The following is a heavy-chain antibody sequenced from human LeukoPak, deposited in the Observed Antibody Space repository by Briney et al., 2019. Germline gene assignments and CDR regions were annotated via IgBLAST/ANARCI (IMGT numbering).Heavy chain of an antibody. CDR1: GGSISSHY. J-gene: IGHJ4*02. CDR2: IYYSGST. Sequence: SETLSLTCTVSGGSISSHYWSWIRQPPGKGLEWIGYIYYSGSTNYNPSLKSRVTISVDTSKNQFSLKLSSVAAADTAVYYCARHMYYYDSSGYPGWGYFDYWGQGTLVTVSS. CDR3: ARHMYYYDSSGYPGWGYFDY. V-gene: IGHV4-59*08. D-gene: IGHD3-22*01.